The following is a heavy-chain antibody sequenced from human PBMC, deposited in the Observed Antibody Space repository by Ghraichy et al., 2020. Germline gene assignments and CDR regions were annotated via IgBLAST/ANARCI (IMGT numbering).Heavy chain of an antibody. V-gene: IGHV4-34*01. J-gene: IGHJ4*02. D-gene: IGHD3-3*01. CDR3: ARGNNVRITIFGVVIPCFDY. CDR1: GGSFSGYY. CDR2: INHSGST. Sequence: SETLSLTCAVYGGSFSGYYWSWIRQPPGKGLEWNGEINHSGSTNYNPSLKSRVTISVDTSKNQFSLKLSSVTAADTAVYYCARGNNVRITIFGVVIPCFDYWGQGAMVTVSS.